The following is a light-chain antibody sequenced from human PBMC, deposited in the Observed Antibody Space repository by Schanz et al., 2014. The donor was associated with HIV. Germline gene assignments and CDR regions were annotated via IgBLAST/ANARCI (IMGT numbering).Light chain of an antibody. CDR1: TSNVGSRS. CDR2: NTH. V-gene: IGLV1-44*01. CDR3: CSYTTTSPYV. J-gene: IGLJ1*01. Sequence: QSVLTQPPSASGTPGQRVTISCSGSTSNVGSRSVDWYQQFPGAAPKLLIYNTHLRPSGVTDRFSGSKSGTSASLAITGLQAEDEADYYCCSYTTTSPYVFGAGTKRIVL.